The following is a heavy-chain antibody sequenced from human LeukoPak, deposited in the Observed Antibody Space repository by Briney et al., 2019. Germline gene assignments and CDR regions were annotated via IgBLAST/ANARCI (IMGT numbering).Heavy chain of an antibody. CDR2: IYHSGRT. J-gene: IGHJ4*02. CDR3: ARVPSDDDFWSGDLPYFDY. CDR1: GYSISSGYY. D-gene: IGHD3-3*01. V-gene: IGHV4-38-2*02. Sequence: SETLSLTCTVSGYSISSGYYWGWIRQPPGKGPEWIGSIYHSGRTYYNPSLKSRVTISVDTSKNQLSLKLSSVTAAVTAVYYCARVPSDDDFWSGDLPYFDYWGQGTLVTVSS.